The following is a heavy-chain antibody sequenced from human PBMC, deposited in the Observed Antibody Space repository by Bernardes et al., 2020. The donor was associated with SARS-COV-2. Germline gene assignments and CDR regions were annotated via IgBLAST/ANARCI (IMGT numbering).Heavy chain of an antibody. CDR3: ARDLVGAEWFDY. D-gene: IGHD1-26*01. V-gene: IGHV3-33*01. Sequence: GSLSLSCAASGFTFSSYGMHWVRQAPGKGLEWVAVIWYDGSNKYYADSVKGRFTISRDNSKNTLYLQMNSLRAEDTAVYYCARDLVGAEWFDYWGQGTLVTVSS. CDR1: GFTFSSYG. CDR2: IWYDGSNK. J-gene: IGHJ4*02.